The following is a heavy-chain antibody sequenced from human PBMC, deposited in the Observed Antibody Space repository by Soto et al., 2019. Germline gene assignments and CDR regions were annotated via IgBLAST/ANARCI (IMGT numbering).Heavy chain of an antibody. V-gene: IGHV3-33*01. CDR2: IWYDGSNK. CDR1: GFTFSSYG. J-gene: IGHJ4*02. D-gene: IGHD6-19*01. CDR3: ARDQQWLVRFYFDF. Sequence: QVQLVESGGGVVQPGNSLRLSCAASGFTFSSYGMHWVRQAPGKGLEWVAVIWYDGSNKYYADSVKGRFTISRDNSKNTLYLQMNSLRAGDTAVYYCARDQQWLVRFYFDFWGQGTLVTVSS.